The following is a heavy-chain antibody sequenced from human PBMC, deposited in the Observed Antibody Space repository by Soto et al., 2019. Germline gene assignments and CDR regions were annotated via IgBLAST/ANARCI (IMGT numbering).Heavy chain of an antibody. CDR2: ISAYNGNT. CDR3: ARVHGDYVTGYYMDV. Sequence: EASVKVSCKASGYTFTSYGISWVRQAPGQGLEWMGWISAYNGNTNYAQKLQGRVTMTTDTSTSTAYMELRSLRSDDTAVYYCARVHGDYVTGYYMDVWGKGTTVTVSS. V-gene: IGHV1-18*01. D-gene: IGHD4-17*01. J-gene: IGHJ6*03. CDR1: GYTFTSYG.